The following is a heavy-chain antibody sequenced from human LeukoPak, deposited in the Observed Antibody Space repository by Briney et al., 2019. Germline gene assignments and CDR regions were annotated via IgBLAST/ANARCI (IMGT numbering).Heavy chain of an antibody. CDR2: MNPNSGNT. CDR3: ARMGWFGELFLGGVDP. D-gene: IGHD3-10*01. J-gene: IGHJ5*02. CDR1: GYTFTSYD. Sequence: GASVKVSCKASGYTFTSYDINWVRQATGQGLEWMGWMNPNSGNTVYAQKFQGRVTMTRNTSISTAYMELSSLRSEDTAVYYCARMGWFGELFLGGVDPWGQGTLVTVSS. V-gene: IGHV1-8*01.